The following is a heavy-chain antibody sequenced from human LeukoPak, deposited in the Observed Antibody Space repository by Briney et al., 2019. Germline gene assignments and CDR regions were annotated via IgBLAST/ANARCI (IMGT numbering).Heavy chain of an antibody. D-gene: IGHD2-15*01. CDR1: GYTLTELS. CDR2: FDPEDGET. Sequence: ASVKVSCKVSGYTLTELSMHWVRQAPGKGLEWMGGFDPEDGETIYAQKFQGRVTMTEDTSTDTAYMELSSLRSEDTAVYYCARDAGYCSGGSCYGFDYWGQGTLVTVSS. CDR3: ARDAGYCSGGSCYGFDY. V-gene: IGHV1-24*01. J-gene: IGHJ4*02.